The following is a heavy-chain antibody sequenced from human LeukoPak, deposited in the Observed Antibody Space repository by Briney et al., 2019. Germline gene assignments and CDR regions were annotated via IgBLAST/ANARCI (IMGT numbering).Heavy chain of an antibody. CDR2: FAPEDGET. CDR3: ATDAKSIAARWGPYYGMDA. J-gene: IGHJ6*02. D-gene: IGHD6-6*01. CDR1: GYTLDELS. Sequence: ASVRICCKVSGYTLDELSMHWVRQAPGKGLEWMGGFAPEDGETIYAQKFQGRVTMTEDTSTDTAYMELSSLRSEDTAVYYCATDAKSIAARWGPYYGMDAWGQGTTVTVSS. V-gene: IGHV1-24*01.